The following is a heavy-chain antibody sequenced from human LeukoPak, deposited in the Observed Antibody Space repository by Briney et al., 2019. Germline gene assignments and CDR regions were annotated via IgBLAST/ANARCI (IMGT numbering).Heavy chain of an antibody. V-gene: IGHV3-30-3*01. D-gene: IGHD6-13*01. CDR3: ARSRRGSWYYFDY. CDR2: ISYDGSNK. Sequence: GSLRLSCAASGFTFSSYAMHWVRQAPGKGLEWVAVISYDGSNKYYADSVKGRFTISRDNSKNTLYLQMNSLRAEDTAVYYCARSRRGSWYYFDYWGQGTLVTVSS. J-gene: IGHJ4*02. CDR1: GFTFSSYA.